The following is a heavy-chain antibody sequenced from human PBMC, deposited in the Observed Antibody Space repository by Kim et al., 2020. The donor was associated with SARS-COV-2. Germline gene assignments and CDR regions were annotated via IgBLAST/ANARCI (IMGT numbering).Heavy chain of an antibody. CDR2: IRSKAYGGTT. V-gene: IGHV3-49*04. D-gene: IGHD4-17*01. CDR1: GFNFDDYA. CDR3: TSFDYGAEYFHR. J-gene: IGHJ1*01. Sequence: GSLRLSCTASGFNFDDYAMSWVRQAPGKGLEWVGFIRSKAYGGTTEYAASVKGRFTISKDDSKSIAYLQMNSLKTEDTAVYYCTSFDYGAEYFHRWARALWLPSPQ.